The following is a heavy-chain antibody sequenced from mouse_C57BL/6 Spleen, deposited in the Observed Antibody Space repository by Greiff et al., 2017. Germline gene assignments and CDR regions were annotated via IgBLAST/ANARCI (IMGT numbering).Heavy chain of an antibody. CDR3: ASGYYGYDAHAY. V-gene: IGHV1-52*01. CDR1: GYTFTSYW. J-gene: IGHJ3*01. Sequence: QVQLQQPGAELVRPGSSVKLSCKASGYTFTSYWMHWVKQRPIQGLEWIGNIDPSDSETHYNQKFKDKATLTVDKSSSTAYMQLSSLTSEDSAVYYCASGYYGYDAHAYWGQGTLVTVAA. D-gene: IGHD2-2*01. CDR2: IDPSDSET.